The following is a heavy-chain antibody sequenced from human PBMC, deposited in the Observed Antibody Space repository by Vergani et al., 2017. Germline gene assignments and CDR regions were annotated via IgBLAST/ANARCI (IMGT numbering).Heavy chain of an antibody. V-gene: IGHV1-2*02. CDR2: INPNSGGT. CDR1: GYTFTGYY. J-gene: IGHJ6*03. CDR3: ARGLGGSGYDIAYYYMDG. Sequence: QVQLVQSGAEVKKPGASVKVSCKASGYTFTGYYMHWVRQAPGQGLEWMGWINPNSGGTNYAQKFQGRVTMTRDTSISTAYMELSRLRSDDTAVYYCARGLGGSGYDIAYYYMDGWGKGTTVTVSS. D-gene: IGHD5-12*01.